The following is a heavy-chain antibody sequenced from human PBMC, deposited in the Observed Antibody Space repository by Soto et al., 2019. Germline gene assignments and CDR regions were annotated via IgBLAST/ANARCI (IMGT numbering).Heavy chain of an antibody. D-gene: IGHD1-26*01. J-gene: IGHJ4*02. Sequence: QAQLVQSGAEAKRPGTSVKVSCKVSGYTFTNYFHWIRQAPGQGLEWMGWMNPNDGDTEYALKFQGMVTFTMATSITTAYMELSSRTSDDTAVYYCARENWSYVDWGQGTLVTVSS. CDR3: ARENWSYVD. V-gene: IGHV1-2*02. CDR1: GYTFTNY. CDR2: MNPNDGDT.